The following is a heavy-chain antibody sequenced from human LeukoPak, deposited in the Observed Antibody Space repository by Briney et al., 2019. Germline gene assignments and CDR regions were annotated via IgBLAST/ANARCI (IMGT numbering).Heavy chain of an antibody. V-gene: IGHV3-23*01. CDR3: ARGWMVKYYFDY. J-gene: IGHJ4*02. CDR1: GFIFSNYA. CDR2: ISGSGLRT. D-gene: IGHD6-19*01. Sequence: GGSVRLSCAASGFIFSNYAMAWVRQTPGKGLEWASAISGSGLRTNYADSARGRFTISRDNSKNTVDLQVDSLRAEDTAIYYCARGWMVKYYFDYWGQGTLLTVSS.